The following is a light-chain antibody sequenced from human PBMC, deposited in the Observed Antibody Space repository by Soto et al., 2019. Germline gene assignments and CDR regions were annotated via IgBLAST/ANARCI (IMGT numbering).Light chain of an antibody. Sequence: DIQMTQSPSSLSSSVGDRVTITCRASQTINTYLNWYQQKPGKAPSLLIYSASSLQGGVSSRFSGSGSGTDFTLTISSLQPEDFATYYCQQSFNPPYTFGQGTKLEIK. J-gene: IGKJ2*01. CDR2: SAS. CDR1: QTINTY. V-gene: IGKV1-39*01. CDR3: QQSFNPPYT.